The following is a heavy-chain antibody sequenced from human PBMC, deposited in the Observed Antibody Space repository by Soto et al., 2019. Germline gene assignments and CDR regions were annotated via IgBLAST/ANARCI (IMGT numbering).Heavy chain of an antibody. Sequence: EVTLVESGGGWVQPGGSLRLSCAASGFTVSSKDMTWVRQAPGKGLEWVSIIYSGGGTNYIDSAKGRFTISRDNSKNTLYLQMNSLRVEDTAVYYCARDNWEAGYYYGMDVWGQGTTVTVSS. CDR1: GFTVSSKD. D-gene: IGHD1-26*01. V-gene: IGHV3-66*01. J-gene: IGHJ6*02. CDR3: ARDNWEAGYYYGMDV. CDR2: IYSGGGT.